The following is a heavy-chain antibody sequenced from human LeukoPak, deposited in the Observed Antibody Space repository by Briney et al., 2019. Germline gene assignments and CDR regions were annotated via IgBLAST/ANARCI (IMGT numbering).Heavy chain of an antibody. D-gene: IGHD6-19*01. J-gene: IGHJ5*02. CDR2: IYSGGNT. Sequence: HAGGSLRLSCAASGFTVSSNYMSWVRQAPGKGLEWVSLIYSGGNTYYADSVKGRFTISRDNSKNTLYLQMNSLRAEDTAVYYCARAVGGTPSYHWGQGTLVTVSP. CDR3: ARAVGGTPSYH. CDR1: GFTVSSNY. V-gene: IGHV3-53*01.